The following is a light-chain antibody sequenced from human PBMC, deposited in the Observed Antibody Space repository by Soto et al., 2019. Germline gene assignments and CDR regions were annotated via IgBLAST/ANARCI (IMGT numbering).Light chain of an antibody. CDR3: QSYDNSLNHVV. CDR2: GDN. CDR1: SSNIGSCSD. J-gene: IGLJ2*01. V-gene: IGLV1-40*01. Sequence: QSVLTQPPSVSGAPGQRVTIPCTGSSSNIGSCSDVHLYQQLPGTVPKLLIYGDNNRPSRVPDLLAGAKSGTAASLPITGLQAEDEADYYCQSYDNSLNHVVFGGGTKLTVL.